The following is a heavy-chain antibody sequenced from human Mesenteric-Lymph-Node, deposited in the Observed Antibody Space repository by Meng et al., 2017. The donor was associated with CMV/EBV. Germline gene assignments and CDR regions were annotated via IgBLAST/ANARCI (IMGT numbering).Heavy chain of an antibody. CDR2: ISSSSSYI. Sequence: GGSLRLSCAASGFTFSTYGMSWVRQAPGKGLEWVSAISSSSSYIYYADSVKGRFTISRDNAKNSLYLQMNSLRAEDTAVYYCARTYCSSTSCSYYGMDVWGQGTTVTVSS. J-gene: IGHJ6*02. CDR3: ARTYCSSTSCSYYGMDV. V-gene: IGHV3-21*01. D-gene: IGHD2-2*01. CDR1: GFTFSTYG.